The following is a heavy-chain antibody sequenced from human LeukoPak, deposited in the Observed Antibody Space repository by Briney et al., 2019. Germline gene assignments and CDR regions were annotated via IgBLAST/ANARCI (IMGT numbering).Heavy chain of an antibody. CDR1: GGSISSYY. J-gene: IGHJ6*03. Sequence: SETLSLTCTVSGGSISSYYWSWIRQPPGKGLEWIGYIYYSGSTNYNPSLKSRVTISVGTSKNQFSLKLSSVTAADTAVYYCARGLMVRGVIGYYYYMDVWGKGTTVTVSS. CDR3: ARGLMVRGVIGYYYYMDV. V-gene: IGHV4-59*01. CDR2: IYYSGST. D-gene: IGHD3-10*01.